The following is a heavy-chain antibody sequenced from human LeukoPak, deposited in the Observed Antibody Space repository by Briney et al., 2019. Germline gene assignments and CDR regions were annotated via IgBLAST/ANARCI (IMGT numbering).Heavy chain of an antibody. D-gene: IGHD3-10*01. Sequence: SETLSLTCAVYGGSFSGYYWSWIRQPPGKGPEWIGEINHSGSTNYNPSLKSRVTISVDTSKNRFSLKLSSVTAADTAVYYCARGLTMLPDYWGQGTLVTVSS. CDR2: INHSGST. CDR1: GGSFSGYY. J-gene: IGHJ4*02. CDR3: ARGLTMLPDY. V-gene: IGHV4-34*01.